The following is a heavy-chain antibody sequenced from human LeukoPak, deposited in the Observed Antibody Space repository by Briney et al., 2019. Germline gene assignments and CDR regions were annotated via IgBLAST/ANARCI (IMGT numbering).Heavy chain of an antibody. CDR1: GGTFSSYA. CDR3: AAVPRIVGATVWAFDI. CDR2: IIPILGIA. Sequence: SVKVSCKASGGTFSSYAISWVRQAPGQGLEWMGRIIPILGIANYAQKFQGRVTMTEDTSTDTAYMELSSLRSEDTAVYYCAAVPRIVGATVWAFDIWGQGTMVTVSS. J-gene: IGHJ3*02. V-gene: IGHV1-69*04. D-gene: IGHD1-26*01.